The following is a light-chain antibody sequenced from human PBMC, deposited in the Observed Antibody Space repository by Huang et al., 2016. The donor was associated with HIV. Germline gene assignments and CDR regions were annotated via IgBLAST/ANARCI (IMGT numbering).Light chain of an antibody. CDR3: QQRTDWPT. J-gene: IGKJ4*01. V-gene: IGKV3-11*01. CDR2: DTN. Sequence: EIVLTRSPAAVSWYPGERVTLYCRASQTVDKHLAWYQQKPGQPPRLIIYDTNNRVTGIPARFSGGGSGTHFTLNITSLQPDDSAVYFCQQRTDWPTFGGGTKVEF. CDR1: QTVDKH.